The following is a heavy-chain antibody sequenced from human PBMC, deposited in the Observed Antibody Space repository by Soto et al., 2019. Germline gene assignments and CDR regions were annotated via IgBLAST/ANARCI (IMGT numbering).Heavy chain of an antibody. CDR1: GGSISSYY. J-gene: IGHJ6*03. D-gene: IGHD3-10*01. V-gene: IGHV4-59*08. CDR2: IYYSGST. CDR3: ARHGVVDGSGSSPPQEKDYYYYYYMDV. Sequence: SETLSLTCTVSGGSISSYYWSWIRQPPGKGLEWIGYIYYSGSTNYNPSLKSRVTISVDTSKNQFSLKLSSVTAADTAVYYCARHGVVDGSGSSPPQEKDYYYYYYMDVWGKGTTVTVSS.